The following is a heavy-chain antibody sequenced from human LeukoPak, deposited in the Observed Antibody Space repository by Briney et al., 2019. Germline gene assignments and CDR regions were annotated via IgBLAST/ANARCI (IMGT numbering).Heavy chain of an antibody. Sequence: TSETLSLTCAVYGGSFSGYYWSWIRQPPGKGLEWIGEINHSGSTNYNPSLKSRVTISVDTSKNQFSLKLSSVTAADTAVYYCASWGTMVRGAQGKGPKKNYGMDVWGQGTTVTVSS. V-gene: IGHV4-34*01. CDR2: INHSGST. CDR1: GGSFSGYY. J-gene: IGHJ6*02. D-gene: IGHD3-10*01. CDR3: ASWGTMVRGAQGKGPKKNYGMDV.